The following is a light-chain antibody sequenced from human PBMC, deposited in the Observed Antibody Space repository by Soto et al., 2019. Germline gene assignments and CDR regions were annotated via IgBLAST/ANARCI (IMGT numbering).Light chain of an antibody. CDR2: GAS. V-gene: IGKV3-20*01. Sequence: EIVLTQSPGTLSLSPGERVTLSCRASQSVSSSYLAWYQQKPGQAPRLLIYGASSRATGIPDRFSGSGSGTDFTITISRLEPEDFSVYYCQQYGSSPPYTFGQGTKLEIK. J-gene: IGKJ2*01. CDR3: QQYGSSPPYT. CDR1: QSVSSSY.